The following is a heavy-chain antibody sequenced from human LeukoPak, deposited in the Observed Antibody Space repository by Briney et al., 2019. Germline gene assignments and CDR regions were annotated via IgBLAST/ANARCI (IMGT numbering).Heavy chain of an antibody. J-gene: IGHJ4*02. CDR2: IRYDGSNK. V-gene: IGHV3-30*02. CDR1: GFTFSSYA. Sequence: GGSLRLSCAASGFTFSSYAMSWVRQAPGKGLEWVAFIRYDGSNKYYADSVKGRFTISRDNSKNTLYLQMNSLRAEDTAVYYCAKGGYYDFWSGYPTEYYFDYWGQGTLVTVSS. D-gene: IGHD3-3*01. CDR3: AKGGYYDFWSGYPTEYYFDY.